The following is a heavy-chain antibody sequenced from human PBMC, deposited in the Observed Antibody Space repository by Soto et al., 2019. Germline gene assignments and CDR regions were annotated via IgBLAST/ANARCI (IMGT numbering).Heavy chain of an antibody. CDR3: AKVVGTTALVGIDY. J-gene: IGHJ4*02. V-gene: IGHV3-23*01. D-gene: IGHD1-26*01. CDR2: ISDGGGAT. CDR1: GFSFRSYA. Sequence: EVQLLESGGGLVQPGGSLRLSCGASGFSFRSYAMTWVRQAPGKGLEWVSGISDGGGATYYADSVKGRYTISRDNSKTTLYLPMNSLRAEDTAVYFCAKVVGTTALVGIDYWGQGTLVTVSS.